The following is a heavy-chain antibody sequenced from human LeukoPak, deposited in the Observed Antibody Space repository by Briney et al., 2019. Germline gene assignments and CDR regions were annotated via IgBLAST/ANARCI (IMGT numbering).Heavy chain of an antibody. Sequence: SETLSLTCAVSGGSISSGGYTWRWVRQPPGKGLEWIGYIYHSGTTHYNPSLKSRVTISVDRSKNQFSLKLSSVTAADTAVYYCVRGYYYDSSGYWVRAFDIWGQGTMVTVSS. CDR3: VRGYYYDSSGYWVRAFDI. J-gene: IGHJ3*02. CDR1: GGSISSGGYT. D-gene: IGHD3-22*01. V-gene: IGHV4-30-2*01. CDR2: IYHSGTT.